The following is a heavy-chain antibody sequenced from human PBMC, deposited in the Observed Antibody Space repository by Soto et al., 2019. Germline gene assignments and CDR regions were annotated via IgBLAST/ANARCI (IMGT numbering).Heavy chain of an antibody. J-gene: IGHJ5*02. CDR2: IYYSGST. D-gene: IGHD2-2*01. CDR1: GGSISSSNYY. V-gene: IGHV4-39*01. CDR3: ARGGITRIYQLPPFDP. Sequence: SETLSLTCTVSGGSISSSNYYWGWIRQPPGKGLEWIGSIYYSGSTYYNPSLKSRVAISVDTSKNQFSLKLSSVTAADTALYYCARGGITRIYQLPPFDPWGQGTLVTVSS.